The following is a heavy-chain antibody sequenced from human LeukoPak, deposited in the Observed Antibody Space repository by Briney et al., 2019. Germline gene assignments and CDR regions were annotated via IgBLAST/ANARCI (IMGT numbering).Heavy chain of an antibody. CDR1: GGSISSSNW. CDR2: IYHSGST. D-gene: IGHD3-16*02. V-gene: IGHV4-4*02. J-gene: IGHJ2*01. CDR3: ARDPPHDNTFGGVIAHWYFDL. Sequence: SGTLSLTCAVSGGSISSSNWWSWVRQPPGKGLEWIGKIYHSGSTNYNPSLKSRVTISVDKSKNQFSLKLSSVTAADTAVYYCARDPPHDNTFGGVIAHWYFDLWGRGTLVTVSS.